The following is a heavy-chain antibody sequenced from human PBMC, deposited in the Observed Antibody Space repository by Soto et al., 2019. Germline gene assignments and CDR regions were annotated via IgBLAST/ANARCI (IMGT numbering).Heavy chain of an antibody. J-gene: IGHJ6*02. CDR3: ARGMGCTNGVCYSSVYYYYGMDV. V-gene: IGHV1-2*04. D-gene: IGHD2-8*01. CDR2: INPNSGGT. Sequence: ASVKVSCKASGYTFTGYYMHWVRQAPGQGLEWMGWINPNSGGTNYAQKFQGWVTMTRETSISTAYMELSRLRSDDTAVYYCARGMGCTNGVCYSSVYYYYGMDVWGQGTTVTVSS. CDR1: GYTFTGYY.